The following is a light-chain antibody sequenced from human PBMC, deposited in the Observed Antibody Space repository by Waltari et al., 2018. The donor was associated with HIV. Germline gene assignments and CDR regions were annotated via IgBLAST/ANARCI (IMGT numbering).Light chain of an antibody. J-gene: IGKJ2*01. CDR1: QGVRNA. CDR3: QQFRTYPRT. V-gene: IGKV1-13*02. CDR2: DAS. Sequence: IQLAQSPSSLSAYVGDRVTITCRASQGVRNALAWYQQKPGRPPKLLIYDASTLEGGVPSRFSGSLSGTDFNLTISNLQPEDSATYYCQQFRTYPRTFGQGATLEIK.